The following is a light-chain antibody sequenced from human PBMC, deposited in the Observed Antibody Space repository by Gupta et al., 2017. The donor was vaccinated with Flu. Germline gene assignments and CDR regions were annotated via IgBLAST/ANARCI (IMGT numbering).Light chain of an antibody. CDR3: SYSAGSNNLGV. CDR1: SSDVGGYNY. CDR2: EVN. Sequence: QSALTQPPSASGSPGQSVTISCTGTSSDVGGYNYVSWYQQHPGKAPKPMLYEVNKRPSGVPDRFSGSKSGNTASLTVSGLQAEDEADYYCSYSAGSNNLGVFGGGTKLTVL. J-gene: IGLJ2*01. V-gene: IGLV2-8*01.